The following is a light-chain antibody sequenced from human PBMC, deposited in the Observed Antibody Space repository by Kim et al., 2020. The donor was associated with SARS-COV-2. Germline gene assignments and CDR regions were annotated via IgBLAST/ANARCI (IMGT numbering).Light chain of an antibody. CDR1: SSNVGSNT. V-gene: IGLV1-44*01. CDR3: ATWDTSLNGVV. J-gene: IGLJ2*01. CDR2: SNN. Sequence: GQRVTISCSGSSSNVGSNTVNWYQQLPGTAPKLLIYSNNQRPSGVPDRFSGCKSGSSASLAIGGRQSEDEADYYCATWDTSLNGVVFGGGTKLTVL.